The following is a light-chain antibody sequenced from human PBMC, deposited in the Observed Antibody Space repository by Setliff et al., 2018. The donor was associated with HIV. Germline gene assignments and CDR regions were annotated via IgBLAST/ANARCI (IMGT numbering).Light chain of an antibody. CDR2: EVS. Sequence: QSVLTQPPSASGSPGQSVTISCTGTSSDVGGYNYVPWYQQHPGKAPKLMMYEVSKRPSGVPDRFSGSKSGNTASLTVSGLQAEDEADYYCSSYAGSNNVFGTGTKVTVL. J-gene: IGLJ1*01. CDR1: SSDVGGYNY. CDR3: SSYAGSNNV. V-gene: IGLV2-8*01.